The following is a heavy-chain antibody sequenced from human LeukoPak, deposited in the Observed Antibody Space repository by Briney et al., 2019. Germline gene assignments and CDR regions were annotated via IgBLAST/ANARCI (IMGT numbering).Heavy chain of an antibody. V-gene: IGHV4-39*01. CDR2: IYYSGST. CDR1: GGSFSGYY. Sequence: KTSETLSLTCAVYGGSFSGYYWGWIRQPPGKGLEWIGSIYYSGSTYYNPSLKSRVTISVDTSKNQFSLKLSSVTAADTAVYYCARLRDDFWSGYSYRYFDYWGQGTLVTVSS. D-gene: IGHD3-3*01. J-gene: IGHJ4*02. CDR3: ARLRDDFWSGYSYRYFDY.